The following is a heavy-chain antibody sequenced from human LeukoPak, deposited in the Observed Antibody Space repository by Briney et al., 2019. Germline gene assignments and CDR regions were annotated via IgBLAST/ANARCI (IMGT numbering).Heavy chain of an antibody. J-gene: IGHJ6*02. Sequence: PGGSLRLSCAASGFTFSSYGMHWVRQAPVKGLEWVAVIWYDGSNKYYADSVKGRFTISRDNSKNTLYLQMNSLRAEDTAVYYSAREGYGAPSYGMDVWGQGTTVTVSS. D-gene: IGHD4-17*01. CDR3: AREGYGAPSYGMDV. V-gene: IGHV3-33*01. CDR1: GFTFSSYG. CDR2: IWYDGSNK.